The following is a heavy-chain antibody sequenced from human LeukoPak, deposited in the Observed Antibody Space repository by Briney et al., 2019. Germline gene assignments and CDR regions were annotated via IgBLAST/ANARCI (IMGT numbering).Heavy chain of an antibody. D-gene: IGHD2-2*01. V-gene: IGHV3-23*01. Sequence: GGSLRLSRAASGFTFSNYAMSWVRQAPGKGLEWVSASSGSGGSTHYADSVKGRFTISRDNSKNTLYLQMNSLRAGDTAVYYCAKYAGLYYSDYWGQGTLVTVSS. CDR1: GFTFSNYA. CDR2: SSGSGGST. J-gene: IGHJ4*02. CDR3: AKYAGLYYSDY.